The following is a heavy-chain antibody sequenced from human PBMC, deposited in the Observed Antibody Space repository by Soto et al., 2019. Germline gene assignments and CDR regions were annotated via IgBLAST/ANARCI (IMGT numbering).Heavy chain of an antibody. Sequence: EVQLVESGGGLVQPGGSLRLSCAASGFTFSSYWMHWVRQAPGKGLVWVSRINSDGSSTSYADSVKGRFTISRDNAKNPLYQQMNSLRAEDTAVYYCARDPALNLFDPWGQGTLVTVSS. CDR1: GFTFSSYW. CDR3: ARDPALNLFDP. V-gene: IGHV3-74*01. J-gene: IGHJ5*02. CDR2: INSDGSST. D-gene: IGHD2-2*01.